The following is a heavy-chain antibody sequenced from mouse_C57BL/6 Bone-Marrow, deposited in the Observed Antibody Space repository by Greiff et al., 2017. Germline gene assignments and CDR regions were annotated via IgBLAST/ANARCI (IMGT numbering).Heavy chain of an antibody. J-gene: IGHJ2*01. CDR3: AREGLDEDFDY. CDR1: GYTFTDYY. D-gene: IGHD3-3*01. CDR2: INPNNGGT. Sequence: VQLKQSGPELVKPGASVKISCKASGYTFTDYYMNWVKQSHGKSLEWIGDINPNNGGTSYNQKFKGKATLTVDKSSSTAYMELRSLTSEDSAVYYCAREGLDEDFDYWGQGTTLTVSS. V-gene: IGHV1-26*01.